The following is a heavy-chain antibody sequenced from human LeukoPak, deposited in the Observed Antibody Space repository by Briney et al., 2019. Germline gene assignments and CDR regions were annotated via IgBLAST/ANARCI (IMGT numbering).Heavy chain of an antibody. V-gene: IGHV3-48*03. CDR1: GFILNDYE. CDR3: VRGPYCSGGSCYSGHFGLLAY. D-gene: IGHD2-15*01. J-gene: IGHJ4*02. CDR2: MSNSGHRI. Sequence: GGSLRLSCVASGFILNDYEMSWVRQAPGKGPEWIASMSNSGHRIYYADSVKGRITISRDNAKNSLFLQMNNLRAEDSAVYSCVRGPYCSGGSCYSGHFGLLAYWGQGTLVTVSS.